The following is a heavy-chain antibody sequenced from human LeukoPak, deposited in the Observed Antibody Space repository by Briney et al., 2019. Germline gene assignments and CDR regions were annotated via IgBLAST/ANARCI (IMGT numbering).Heavy chain of an antibody. CDR3: ARGRYFDWLLFSVGAFDI. Sequence: ASVKVSCKASGYTFTSYGISCVRQAPGQGLEWMGWISAYNGNTNYAQKLQGRVTMTTDTSTSTAYMELRSLRSDDTAVYYCARGRYFDWLLFSVGAFDIWGQGTMVTVSS. CDR1: GYTFTSYG. D-gene: IGHD3-9*01. CDR2: ISAYNGNT. V-gene: IGHV1-18*04. J-gene: IGHJ3*02.